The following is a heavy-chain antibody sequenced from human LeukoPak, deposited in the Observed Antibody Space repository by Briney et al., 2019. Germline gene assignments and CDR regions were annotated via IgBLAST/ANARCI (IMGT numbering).Heavy chain of an antibody. CDR2: ISGSGGST. D-gene: IGHD3-10*01. J-gene: IGHJ4*02. V-gene: IGHV3-23*01. CDR3: AKDSVRGVIRGPFDY. Sequence: GGSLRLSCAASGFTFSSYAMSWVRHAPGKGLEWVSAISGSGGSTYYADSVKGRFTISRDNSKNTLYLQMNSLRAEDTAVYYCAKDSVRGVIRGPFDYWGQGTLVTVSS. CDR1: GFTFSSYA.